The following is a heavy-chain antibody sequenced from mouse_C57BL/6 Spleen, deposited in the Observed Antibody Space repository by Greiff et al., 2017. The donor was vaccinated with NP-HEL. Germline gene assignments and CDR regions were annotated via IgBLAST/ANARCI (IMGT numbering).Heavy chain of an antibody. D-gene: IGHD2-4*01. J-gene: IGHJ4*01. CDR1: GYTFTGYW. Sequence: VQLQQSGAELMKPGASVKLSCKATGYTFTGYWIEWVKQRPGHGLEWIGEILPGSGSTNYNEKFKGKATFTADTSSNTAYMQLSSLTTEDSAIYYCARFDYDYDERYYYAMDYWGQGTSVTVSS. CDR2: ILPGSGST. CDR3: ARFDYDYDERYYYAMDY. V-gene: IGHV1-9*01.